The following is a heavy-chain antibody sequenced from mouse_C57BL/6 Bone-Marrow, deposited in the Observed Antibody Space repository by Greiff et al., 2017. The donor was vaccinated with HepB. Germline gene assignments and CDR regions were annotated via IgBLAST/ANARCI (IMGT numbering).Heavy chain of an antibody. CDR1: GYTFTDYE. V-gene: IGHV1-15*01. CDR2: IDPETGGT. CDR3: TREVYYGSSYTYAMDY. J-gene: IGHJ4*01. D-gene: IGHD1-1*01. Sequence: QVQLQQSGAEPVRPGASVTLSCKASGYTFTDYEMHWVKQTPVHGLEWIGAIDPETGGTAYNQKFKGKAILTADKSSSTAYMELRSLTSEDSAVYYCTREVYYGSSYTYAMDYWGQGTSVTVSS.